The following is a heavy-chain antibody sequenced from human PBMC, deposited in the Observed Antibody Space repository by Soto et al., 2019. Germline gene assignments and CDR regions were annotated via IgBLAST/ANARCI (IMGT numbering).Heavy chain of an antibody. D-gene: IGHD6-13*01. Sequence: QVEVVESGGGVVQSGRSLRLSCAASGFNFNTYVMHWVRQAPGKGLEWVAVISSDGNNQYFADSVKGRFSISRDNAKNTLFLQMDSLRDEDTAVYYCVAGNGQQLVGGDYWGQGTLVAVSS. V-gene: IGHV3-30-3*01. J-gene: IGHJ4*02. CDR1: GFNFNTYV. CDR3: VAGNGQQLVGGDY. CDR2: ISSDGNNQ.